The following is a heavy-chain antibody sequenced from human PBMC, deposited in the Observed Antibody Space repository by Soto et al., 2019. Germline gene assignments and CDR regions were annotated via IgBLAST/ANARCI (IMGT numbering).Heavy chain of an antibody. CDR2: IYPGDSDT. Sequence: GESLKISCKGSGYSFTSYWIGWVRQMPGKGLEWMGIIYPGDSDTRYSPSFQGQVTISADKSISTACLQWSSLKASDTAMYYCARLGEIQLWSPTARGYYYGMDVWGQGTTVTVSS. V-gene: IGHV5-51*01. CDR1: GYSFTSYW. CDR3: ARLGEIQLWSPTARGYYYGMDV. J-gene: IGHJ6*02. D-gene: IGHD5-18*01.